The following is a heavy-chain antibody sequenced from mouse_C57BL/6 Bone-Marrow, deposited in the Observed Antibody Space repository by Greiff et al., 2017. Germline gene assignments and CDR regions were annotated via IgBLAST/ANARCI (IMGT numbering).Heavy chain of an antibody. Sequence: EVKLVESGGGLVQSGRSLRLSCATSGFTFSDFYMEWVRQAPGKGLEWIAASRNKANDYTTEYSASVKGRFIVSRDTSQSILYLQMNALRAEDTAIYYCARDAGTTVVAKDWYFDVWGTGTTVTVSS. CDR2: SRNKANDYTT. J-gene: IGHJ1*03. CDR1: GFTFSDFY. CDR3: ARDAGTTVVAKDWYFDV. D-gene: IGHD1-1*01. V-gene: IGHV7-1*01.